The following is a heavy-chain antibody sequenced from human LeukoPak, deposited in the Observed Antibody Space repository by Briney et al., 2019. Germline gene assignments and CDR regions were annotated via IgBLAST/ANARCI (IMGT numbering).Heavy chain of an antibody. CDR1: GDSVSCRNCY. CDR2: IFYSGST. D-gene: IGHD6-19*01. J-gene: IGHJ4*02. V-gene: IGHV4-39*01. CDR3: ASLGHNNSGGLKGFDS. Sequence: KPSETLSLTCSVSGDSVSCRNCYWGWLRQPPEKGLEWIGNIFYSGSTHFDPSLKSRVTISIDTSKNQFSLNLRSLTAADTAVYYCASLGHNNSGGLKGFDSWGQGTLVTVSS.